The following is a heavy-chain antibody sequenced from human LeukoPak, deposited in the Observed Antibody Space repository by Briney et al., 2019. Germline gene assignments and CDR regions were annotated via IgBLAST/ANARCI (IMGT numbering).Heavy chain of an antibody. V-gene: IGHV3-48*01. CDR1: GFTFSTYR. CDR2: ISSSSTTK. J-gene: IGHJ4*02. Sequence: PGGSLRLSCAASGFTFSTYRMNWGRQAPGKGLEWVAYISSSSTTKYYADSVKGRFTISRDNAKNSLYLQMNSLRAEDTAVYYCARDISSTVTTLWGQGTLVTVSS. D-gene: IGHD4-17*01. CDR3: ARDISSTVTTL.